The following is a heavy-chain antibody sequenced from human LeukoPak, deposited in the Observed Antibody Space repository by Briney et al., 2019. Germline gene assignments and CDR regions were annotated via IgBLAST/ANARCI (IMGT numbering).Heavy chain of an antibody. CDR1: GYSFTTYW. CDR2: IYPGDSDT. J-gene: IGHJ5*02. D-gene: IGHD3-3*01. V-gene: IGHV5-51*01. Sequence: GESLRISCKGSGYSFTTYWIGWVRQMPGKGLEWVGIIYPGDSDTRYSPSFQGQVTISADKSISTAYLQWSNLKASDTAMYYCARGRFPNWFDPWGQGTLVTVSS. CDR3: ARGRFPNWFDP.